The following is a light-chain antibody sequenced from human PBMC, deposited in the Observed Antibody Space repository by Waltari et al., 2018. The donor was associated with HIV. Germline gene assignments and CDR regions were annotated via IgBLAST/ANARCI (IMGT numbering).Light chain of an antibody. CDR3: HQSKASPWT. J-gene: IGKJ1*01. CDR2: YAS. Sequence: EIVLTQSPDFQSVSPQDKLNISCRASQNIGSQLHWYQQKSDQSPRLLFKYASQSFSGVPSRFRGSGSGTDFTLTIDRLEVEDVATYYCHQSKASPWTFGQGTKVEL. V-gene: IGKV6-21*01. CDR1: QNIGSQ.